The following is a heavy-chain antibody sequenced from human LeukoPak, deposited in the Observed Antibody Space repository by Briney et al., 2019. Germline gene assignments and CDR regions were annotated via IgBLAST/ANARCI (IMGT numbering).Heavy chain of an antibody. V-gene: IGHV3-15*01. CDR1: GFTFSIYG. CDR2: VKSNSDGGTT. J-gene: IGHJ4*02. CDR3: TTWTSH. D-gene: IGHD3/OR15-3a*01. Sequence: GGSLRLSCAAAGFTFSIYGMTWVRPAAGKGLEWVGLVKSNSDGGTTEYAAPVKGRFTISRDDSKNTLYLQMNSLKTEDTAVYYCTTWTSHWGQGTLVTVSS.